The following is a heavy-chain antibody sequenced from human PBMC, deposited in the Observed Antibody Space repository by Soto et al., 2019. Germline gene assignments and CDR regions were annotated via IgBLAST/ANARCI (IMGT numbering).Heavy chain of an antibody. CDR1: GAFISSGGYS. CDR3: ARADSGTGIYFDY. V-gene: IGHV4-30-2*01. J-gene: IGHJ4*03. D-gene: IGHD3-10*01. CDR2: IYHTGIT. Sequence: TKAVSGAFISSGGYSGSWIRQPPGEGLEWIGYIYHTGITYYSPSLKSRVTISLDRSKNQFSLKLSSVTAADTAWDYYARADSGTGIYFDYRGQGNL.